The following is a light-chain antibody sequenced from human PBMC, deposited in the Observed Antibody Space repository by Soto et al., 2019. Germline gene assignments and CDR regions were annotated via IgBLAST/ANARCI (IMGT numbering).Light chain of an antibody. Sequence: DIQMTQSPSSLSASVGDRVTITCRASQSISNFLYWYQQKPGKAPELLIYAASSLHSGVPSRFSGSGSGTNFNLTISSLQPEDFATYSCQQSYTTPYTLGQGTKLEIK. CDR2: AAS. J-gene: IGKJ2*01. CDR3: QQSYTTPYT. V-gene: IGKV1-39*01. CDR1: QSISNF.